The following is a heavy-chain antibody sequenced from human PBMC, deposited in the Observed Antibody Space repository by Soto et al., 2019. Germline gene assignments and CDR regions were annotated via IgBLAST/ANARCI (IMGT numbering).Heavy chain of an antibody. CDR1: GFTFDDYA. V-gene: IGHV3-9*01. J-gene: IGHJ3*02. CDR3: AKERVAQDAFDI. Sequence: EVQLVESGGGLVQPGRSLRLSCAASGFTFDDYAMHWVRQAPGKGLEWVSGISWNSGSIGYADSVKGRFTISRDNAKNSLYQQMNSLKAEDTALYYCAKERVAQDAFDIWGQGTMVTVSS. CDR2: ISWNSGSI.